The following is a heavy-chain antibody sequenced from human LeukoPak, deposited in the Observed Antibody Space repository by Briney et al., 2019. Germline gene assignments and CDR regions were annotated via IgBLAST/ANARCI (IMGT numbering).Heavy chain of an antibody. V-gene: IGHV4-4*09. CDR3: ARLYYDSSGYSMNFDY. D-gene: IGHD3-22*01. CDR1: GGSISSYY. J-gene: IGHJ4*02. Sequence: SETLSLTCTVSGGSISSYYWSWIRQPPGKGLEWIGYIYTSGSTNYNPSLKSRVTISVDTSKTQFSLKLSSVTAADTAVYYCARLYYDSSGYSMNFDYWGQGTLVTVSS. CDR2: IYTSGST.